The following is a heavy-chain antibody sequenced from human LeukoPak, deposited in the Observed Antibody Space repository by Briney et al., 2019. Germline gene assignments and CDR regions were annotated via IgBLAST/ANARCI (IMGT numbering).Heavy chain of an antibody. J-gene: IGHJ4*02. V-gene: IGHV3-74*01. CDR3: ARVRDYYYFDY. CDR1: GFTFSSYW. Sequence: GGSLRLSCAASGFTFSSYWMHWVRQAPGKGLVWVSRINSDGSSTSYADSVKGRFTISRDNAKNTLYLQMNSLRAEDTAVYYCARVRDYYYFDYWGQGTLVTVSS. CDR2: INSDGSST. D-gene: IGHD4/OR15-4a*01.